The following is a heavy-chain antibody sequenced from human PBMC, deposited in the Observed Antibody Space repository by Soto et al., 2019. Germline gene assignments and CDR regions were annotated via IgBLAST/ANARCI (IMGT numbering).Heavy chain of an antibody. D-gene: IGHD3-3*01. CDR2: LSYGAKNK. V-gene: IGHV3-30*03. CDR1: GFTFSASV. CDR3: VREEFEDGRGHFTN. J-gene: IGHJ4*02. Sequence: QVLLVESGGGVVQPGGSLRLSCAASGFTFSASVMHWVRQAPGKGLEWMAILSYGAKNKYYADSVKGRFTISRDISESTLYLQMDSLRTEDTAVYYCVREEFEDGRGHFTNWGQVTLVSVSS.